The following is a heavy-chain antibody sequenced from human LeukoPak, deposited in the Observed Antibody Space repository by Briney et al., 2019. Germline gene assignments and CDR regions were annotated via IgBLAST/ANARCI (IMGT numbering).Heavy chain of an antibody. CDR1: GFTFSSYS. CDR3: ARDSGSSWYFGL. J-gene: IGHJ2*01. V-gene: IGHV3-21*06. D-gene: IGHD6-13*01. CDR2: ISSSGSYI. Sequence: GGSLRLSCAASGFTFSSYSMNWVRQAPGKGLEWVLYISSSGSYIYYADSVKGRFTISRDNAKSSLDLQLNSLRAEDTAVYYCARDSGSSWYFGLWGRGTLVTVSS.